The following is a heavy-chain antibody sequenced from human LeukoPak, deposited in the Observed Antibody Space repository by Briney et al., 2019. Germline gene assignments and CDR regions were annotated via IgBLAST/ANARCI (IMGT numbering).Heavy chain of an antibody. CDR2: ISSSGSTI. J-gene: IGHJ4*02. D-gene: IGHD3-10*01. Sequence: PGGSLRLSWAASGFTFSSYEMNWVRQAPGKGLEWVSYISSSGSTIYYADSVKGRFTISRDNAKNSLYLQMNSLRAEDTAVYYCARDAMVRGVISRWDYWGQGTLVTVSS. CDR3: ARDAMVRGVISRWDY. V-gene: IGHV3-48*03. CDR1: GFTFSSYE.